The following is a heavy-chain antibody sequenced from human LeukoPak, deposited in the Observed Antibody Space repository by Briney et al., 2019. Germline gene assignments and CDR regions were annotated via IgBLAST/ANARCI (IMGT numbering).Heavy chain of an antibody. CDR3: AKVRAPLWGKDY. Sequence: GGSLGLSCAASGFTFDKAWMTWVRQAPGKGLEWVGRIKSKIHGGTIDYAAPVKGRFTISRDDSENTLYLLMNSLRAEDTAVYYCAKVRAPLWGKDYWGQGTLVTVSS. CDR1: GFTFDKAW. V-gene: IGHV3-15*01. D-gene: IGHD3-16*01. CDR2: IKSKIHGGTI. J-gene: IGHJ4*02.